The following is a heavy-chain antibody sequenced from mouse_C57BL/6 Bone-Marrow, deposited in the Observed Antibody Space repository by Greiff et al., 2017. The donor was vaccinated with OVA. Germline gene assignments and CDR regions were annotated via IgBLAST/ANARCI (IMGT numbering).Heavy chain of an antibody. Sequence: QVQLKQSGAELVKPGASVKLSCKASGYTFTEYTIHWVKQRSGQGLEWIGWFYPGSGSITYNEKFKDKATLTADKSSSTVYMELSRLTSEDSAVYFYARHEVMPSITTGGPFAYWGQGTLVTVSA. D-gene: IGHD1-1*01. CDR2: FYPGSGSI. CDR1: GYTFTEYT. V-gene: IGHV1-62-2*01. J-gene: IGHJ3*01. CDR3: ARHEVMPSITTGGPFAY.